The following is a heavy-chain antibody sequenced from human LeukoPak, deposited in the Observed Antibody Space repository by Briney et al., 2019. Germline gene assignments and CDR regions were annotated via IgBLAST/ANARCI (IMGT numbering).Heavy chain of an antibody. CDR2: IKQDGSEQ. CDR3: ARAGRGYYYDSSGYSD. V-gene: IGHV3-7*03. D-gene: IGHD3-22*01. CDR1: GFTFTTYW. Sequence: GGSLRLSCAASGFTFTTYWMGWVRQAPGKGLEWVANIKQDGSEQYYVDSVKGRFTISRDNAKNSLYLQMNSLRAEDTALYYCARAGRGYYYDSSGYSDWGQGTLVTVSS. J-gene: IGHJ4*02.